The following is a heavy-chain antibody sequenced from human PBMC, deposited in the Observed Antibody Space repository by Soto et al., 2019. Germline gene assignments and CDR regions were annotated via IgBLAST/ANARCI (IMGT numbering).Heavy chain of an antibody. CDR2: IYYSGST. V-gene: IGHV4-31*03. Sequence: PSETLSLTCTVSGGSISSGGYYWSWIRQHPGKGLEWIGYIYYSGSTYYNPSLKSRVTISVDTSKNQFSLKLRSLRSDDTAVYYCARDPSDILTGPEYWGQGTLVTVSS. D-gene: IGHD3-9*01. J-gene: IGHJ4*02. CDR3: ARDPSDILTGPEY. CDR1: GGSISSGGYY.